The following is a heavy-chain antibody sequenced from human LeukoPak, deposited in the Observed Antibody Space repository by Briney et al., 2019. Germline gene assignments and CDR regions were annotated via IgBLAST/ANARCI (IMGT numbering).Heavy chain of an antibody. D-gene: IGHD6-19*01. Sequence: GGSLRLSCAASGFSFSTYWMSWVRQAPGKGLEWVANIKQDGSEKYYVDSVKGRFTISRDNAKNSLYLQMNSLRVEDTAVYYCVRAWSYSTGWYNYWGQGTLVTVSS. J-gene: IGHJ4*02. V-gene: IGHV3-7*04. CDR3: VRAWSYSTGWYNY. CDR2: IKQDGSEK. CDR1: GFSFSTYW.